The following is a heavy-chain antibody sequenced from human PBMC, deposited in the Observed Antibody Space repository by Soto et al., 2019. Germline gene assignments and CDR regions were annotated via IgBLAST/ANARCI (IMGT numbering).Heavy chain of an antibody. CDR3: ARRYSSSWYGWFDP. D-gene: IGHD6-13*01. CDR2: IYPGDSDT. CDR1: GYSFTSYW. J-gene: IGHJ5*02. Sequence: PGARLNLSCKGSGYSFTSYWIGWVRQMPGKGLEWMGIIYPGDSDTRYSPSFQGQVTISADKSISTAYLQWSSLKASDTAMYYCARRYSSSWYGWFDPWGQGTLVTVSS. V-gene: IGHV5-51*01.